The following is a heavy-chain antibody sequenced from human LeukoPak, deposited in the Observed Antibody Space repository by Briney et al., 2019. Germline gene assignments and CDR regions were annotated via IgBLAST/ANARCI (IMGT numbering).Heavy chain of an antibody. J-gene: IGHJ4*02. D-gene: IGHD1-26*01. V-gene: IGHV1-8*01. CDR1: EHTVTSYD. CDR2: MKPTSDNT. CDR3: ARGPKWCGSYYYFDY. Sequence: ASVKVCGKTAEHTVTSYDINWVRRATGQRLRWRGGMKPTSDNTGYAQTFQGRVTINRHTPVSTAYTELSSLRSADTAVYHCARGPKWCGSYYYFDYWGQGTLATVSS.